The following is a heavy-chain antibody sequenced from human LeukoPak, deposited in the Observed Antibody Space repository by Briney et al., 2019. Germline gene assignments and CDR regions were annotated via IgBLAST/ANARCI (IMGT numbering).Heavy chain of an antibody. V-gene: IGHV3-33*08. CDR3: AREVRGVIGPSYYFDY. Sequence: GGSLRLSCAASGFTFSSYGMHWVRQAPGKGLEWVAVILSDGSKEFYTDSVKGRFTISRDNSKNTLYLQMNSLRAEDTAVYYCAREVRGVIGPSYYFDYWGQGTLVTVSS. CDR2: ILSDGSKE. CDR1: GFTFSSYG. J-gene: IGHJ4*02. D-gene: IGHD3-10*01.